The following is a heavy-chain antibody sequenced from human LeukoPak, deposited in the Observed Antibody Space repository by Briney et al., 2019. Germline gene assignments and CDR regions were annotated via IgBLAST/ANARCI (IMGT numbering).Heavy chain of an antibody. D-gene: IGHD3-10*01. CDR3: ARDKAYGSGSFDY. CDR1: GGSISSYY. V-gene: IGHV4-59*01. CDR2: IYYSGST. Sequence: PSEXLSLTCTVSGGSISSYYWSWLRQPPGKGLEWIGYIYYSGSTNYNPSLKSRVTISVDTSKNQFSLKLSSVTAADTAVYYCARDKAYGSGSFDYWGQGTLVTVSS. J-gene: IGHJ4*02.